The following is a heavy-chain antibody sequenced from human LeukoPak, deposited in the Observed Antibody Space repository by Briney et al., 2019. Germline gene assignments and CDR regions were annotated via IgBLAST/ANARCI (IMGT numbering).Heavy chain of an antibody. CDR2: IYYSGST. V-gene: IGHV4-39*01. D-gene: IGHD2-15*01. Sequence: SETLSLTCTVSGGSISSSSYYWGWIRQPPGKGLEWIGSIYYSGSTYYHPTLKSRVTISVHTSNDQFSLKLISVTAADTAVYYCAGGTSVVAASWGQGTLVTVSS. CDR1: GGSISSSSYY. CDR3: AGGTSVVAAS. J-gene: IGHJ4*02.